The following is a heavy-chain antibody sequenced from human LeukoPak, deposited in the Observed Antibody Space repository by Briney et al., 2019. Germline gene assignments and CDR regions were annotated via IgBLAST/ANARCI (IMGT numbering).Heavy chain of an antibody. CDR1: GFTFSEYL. V-gene: IGHV3-11*01. D-gene: IGHD2-2*02. CDR3: AKGHGEVTLYQ. J-gene: IGHJ4*02. CDR2: ISTSGTTI. Sequence: GSLRLPRAALGFTFSEYLQNLIPQAPGEGLEWVSYISTSGTTIYYADSVKGRFTISRDNAKNSLYLQMNSLRAEDTAVYYCAKGHGEVTLYQWGQGTLVSVSS.